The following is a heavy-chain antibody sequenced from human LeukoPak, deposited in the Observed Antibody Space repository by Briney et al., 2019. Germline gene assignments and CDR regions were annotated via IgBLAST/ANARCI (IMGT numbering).Heavy chain of an antibody. D-gene: IGHD6-13*01. CDR2: IYWNDDK. V-gene: IGHV2-5*01. CDR3: AHRQLDSSSWYFDY. Sequence: ESGPTLVKPTQTLTLACTFSGFSLSTSGGGVGWIRQPPGKALEWLALIYWNDDKRYSPSLKSRLTITKDTSKNQVVLTMTNMDPVDTATYYCAHRQLDSSSWYFDYWGQGTLVTVSS. CDR1: GFSLSTSGGG. J-gene: IGHJ4*02.